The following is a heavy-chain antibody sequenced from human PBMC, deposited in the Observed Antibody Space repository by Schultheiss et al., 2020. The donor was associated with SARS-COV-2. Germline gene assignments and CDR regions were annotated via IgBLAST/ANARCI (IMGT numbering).Heavy chain of an antibody. CDR1: GGSISSYY. V-gene: IGHV4-59*12. CDR2: IYYSGST. Sequence: SETLSLTCTVSGGSISSYYWSWIRQPPGKGLEWIGYIYYSGSTYYNPSLKSRVTISVDTSKNQFSLKLSSVTAADTAVYYCARDLTYGDYGMDVWGQGTTVTVSS. J-gene: IGHJ6*02. D-gene: IGHD4-17*01. CDR3: ARDLTYGDYGMDV.